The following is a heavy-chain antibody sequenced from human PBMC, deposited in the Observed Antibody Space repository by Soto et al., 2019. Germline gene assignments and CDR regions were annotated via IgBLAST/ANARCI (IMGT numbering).Heavy chain of an antibody. CDR2: ISYDGNTV. J-gene: IGHJ4*02. V-gene: IGHV3-30*18. CDR3: AKGAREGYSTLYYFDF. CDR1: GFTFSRYG. D-gene: IGHD4-4*01. Sequence: GGSLRLSCAASGFTFSRYGMHWVRQAPGKGLEWVAIISYDGNTVYYSDSVRGRFTISRDNSNNTLYLQLNSLTAEDTAVYSCAKGAREGYSTLYYFDFWGLGTLVTVS.